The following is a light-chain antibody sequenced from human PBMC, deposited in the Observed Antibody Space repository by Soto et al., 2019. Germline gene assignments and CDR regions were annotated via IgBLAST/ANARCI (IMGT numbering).Light chain of an antibody. J-gene: IGKJ2*02. V-gene: IGKV3-20*01. CDR1: QSVSSSY. CDR3: QQYGSSSCT. Sequence: EIVLTQSPGTLSLSPGERATLSCRASQSVSSSYLAWYQQKPGQAPRLLIYGASSRATGIPDRFSGSGSGTDCTLTISRLEPEDFAVYYCQQYGSSSCTFGQGTKLEIK. CDR2: GAS.